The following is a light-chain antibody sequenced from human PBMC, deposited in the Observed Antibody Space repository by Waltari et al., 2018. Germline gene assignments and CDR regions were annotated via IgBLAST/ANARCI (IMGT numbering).Light chain of an antibody. J-gene: IGKJ2*02. CDR1: QSLTSSY. CDR2: AAS. V-gene: IGKV3-20*01. CDR3: QQYGSSPRT. Sequence: EIVLTQSPGTLSLSPGERATLSCRASQSLTSSYLAWYQQKPGQTPRLLIYAASSRATGIPDRFSGSGSGTDFTLTISRLEPEDFAVYYCQQYGSSPRTFGQGTKLEIK.